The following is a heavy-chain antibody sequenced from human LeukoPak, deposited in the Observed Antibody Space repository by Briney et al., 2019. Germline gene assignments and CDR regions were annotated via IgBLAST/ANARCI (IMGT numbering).Heavy chain of an antibody. CDR2: IYYSGST. Sequence: SETLSLTCTVSGGSISSYYWNWIRQPPGKGLEWIGYIYYSGSTNYNPSLKSRVTISVDTSKNQFSLKLSSVTAADTAVYYCAREVANIAVAGTYYYYGMDVWGQGTTVTVSS. D-gene: IGHD6-19*01. J-gene: IGHJ6*02. CDR3: AREVANIAVAGTYYYYGMDV. V-gene: IGHV4-59*01. CDR1: GGSISSYY.